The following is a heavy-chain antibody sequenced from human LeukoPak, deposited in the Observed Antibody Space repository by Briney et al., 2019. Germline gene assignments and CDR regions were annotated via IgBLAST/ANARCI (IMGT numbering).Heavy chain of an antibody. D-gene: IGHD2-15*01. CDR3: ARGRLKWYPDY. CDR1: GFTFSSYA. J-gene: IGHJ4*02. CDR2: ISYDGSNK. Sequence: GGSLRLSCAASGFTFSSYAMHWVRQAPGKGLEWVAVISYDGSNKYYADSVKGRFTISRDNSKNTLYLQMNSLRAEDTAVYYCARGRLKWYPDYWGQGTLVTVSS. V-gene: IGHV3-30*14.